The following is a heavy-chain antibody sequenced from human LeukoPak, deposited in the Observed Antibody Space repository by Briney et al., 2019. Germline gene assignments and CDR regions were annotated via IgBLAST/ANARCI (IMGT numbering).Heavy chain of an antibody. CDR3: ARELSVEYYYGMDV. CDR1: GYTFTIYA. Sequence: ASVTLSCTSSGYTFTIYAMHWMRQAPGQRLEWMGWINAGNGNTKYSQKFQGRVTITRDTSASTAYMELSSLRSEDTAVYYCARELSVEYYYGMDVWGKGTTVTVSS. J-gene: IGHJ6*04. D-gene: IGHD5-24*01. CDR2: INAGNGNT. V-gene: IGHV1-3*01.